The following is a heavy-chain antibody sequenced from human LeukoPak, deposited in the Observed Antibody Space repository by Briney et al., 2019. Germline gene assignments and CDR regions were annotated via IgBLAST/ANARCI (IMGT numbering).Heavy chain of an antibody. D-gene: IGHD3-10*01. CDR3: ARCGDPVSFFDY. V-gene: IGHV4-59*01. Sequence: PSETLSLTCTVSGGSISSYYWSWIRQPPGKGLEWIGYIYYSGSTNYNPSLKSRVTISVDTSKNQFSLKLSSVTAADTAVYYCARCGDPVSFFDYWGQGTLVTVSS. CDR1: GGSISSYY. J-gene: IGHJ4*02. CDR2: IYYSGST.